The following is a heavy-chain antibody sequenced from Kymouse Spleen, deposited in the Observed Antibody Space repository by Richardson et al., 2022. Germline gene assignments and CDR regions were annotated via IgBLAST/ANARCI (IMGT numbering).Heavy chain of an antibody. Sequence: QVQLQQWGAGLLKPSETLSLTCAVYGGSFSGYYWSWIRQPPGKGLEWIGEINHSGSTNYNPSLKSRVTISVDTSKNQFSLKLSSVTAADTAVYYCARGKESYDAFDIWGQGTMVTVSS. J-gene: IGHJ3*02. CDR3: ARGKESYDAFDI. CDR1: GGSFSGYY. D-gene: IGHD1-26*01. CDR2: INHSGST. V-gene: IGHV4-34*01.